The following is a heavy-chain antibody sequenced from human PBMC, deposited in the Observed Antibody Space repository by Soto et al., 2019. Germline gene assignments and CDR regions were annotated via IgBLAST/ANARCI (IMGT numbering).Heavy chain of an antibody. J-gene: IGHJ4*02. Sequence: GGSLRLSCAVSGLTFSRYAMSWVRQAPGKGLEWVSAIINTGGDTLYADSVKARFTISRDNFKNTLYLQMNSLRAEDAAIYYCATASGESYPESRVFDQWGQGTRVTVSS. CDR1: GLTFSRYA. CDR2: IINTGGDT. CDR3: ATASGESYPESRVFDQ. V-gene: IGHV3-23*01. D-gene: IGHD1-26*01.